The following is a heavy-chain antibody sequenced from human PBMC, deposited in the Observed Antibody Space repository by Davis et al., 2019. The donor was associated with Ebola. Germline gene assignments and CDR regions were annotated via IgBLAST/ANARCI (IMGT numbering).Heavy chain of an antibody. D-gene: IGHD6-6*01. CDR2: IKQDGSEK. J-gene: IGHJ4*02. CDR1: GFPFYNFA. V-gene: IGHV3-7*03. Sequence: GGSLRLSCVASGFPFYNFAMTWVRQAPGKGLEWVANIKQDGSEKYYVDSVKGRFTISRDNAKNSLYLQMNSLRAEDTAVYYCAREVIAALFGYWGQGTLVTVSS. CDR3: AREVIAALFGY.